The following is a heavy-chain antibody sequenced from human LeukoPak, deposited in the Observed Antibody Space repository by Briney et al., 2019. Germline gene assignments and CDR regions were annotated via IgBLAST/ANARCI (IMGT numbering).Heavy chain of an antibody. CDR2: ISAYNGKT. D-gene: IGHD3-9*01. J-gene: IGHJ5*02. V-gene: IGHV1-18*01. CDR1: GYTFTTYG. Sequence: ASVKVSCKASGYTFTTYGLSWVRQAPGQGIEGMGWISAYNGKTSYAQKFQGRVTMTTDTSTSTAYMELRSLSSDDTAMYYCAREGKFYDILTGYSTAANWFDPWDQGTLVTVSS. CDR3: AREGKFYDILTGYSTAANWFDP.